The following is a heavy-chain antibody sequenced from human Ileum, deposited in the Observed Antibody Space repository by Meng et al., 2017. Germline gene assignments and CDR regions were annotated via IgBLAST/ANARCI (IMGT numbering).Heavy chain of an antibody. CDR1: GGSISSSAYS. V-gene: IGHV4-30-2*01. CDR2: IYQVGST. Sequence: HLQLQESGAGLGTSAQTLSLTCTGSGGSISSSAYSWTWIRQPPGKGLEWIGYIYQVGSTNYNPSLKSRVTIFVDTSKNQFSLKLTSVTAADTAVYYCASSTSGPELNYWGQGTLVTVSS. J-gene: IGHJ4*02. D-gene: IGHD2/OR15-2a*01. CDR3: ASSTSGPELNY.